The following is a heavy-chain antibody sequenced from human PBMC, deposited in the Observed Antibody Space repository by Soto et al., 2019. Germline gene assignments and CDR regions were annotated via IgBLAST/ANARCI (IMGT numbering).Heavy chain of an antibody. CDR3: ARRARPDFYYMDV. CDR2: ISSNGVGT. CDR1: GFTLSGYA. D-gene: IGHD6-6*01. Sequence: HPGGSLRLSCAASGFTLSGYAMDWVRQAPGKGLEYVSGISSNGVGTYYANSVQGRFTISRDNSKNTVYLQMGGLRPEDMAVYYCARRARPDFYYMDVWGKGTTVTVSS. V-gene: IGHV3-64*01. J-gene: IGHJ6*03.